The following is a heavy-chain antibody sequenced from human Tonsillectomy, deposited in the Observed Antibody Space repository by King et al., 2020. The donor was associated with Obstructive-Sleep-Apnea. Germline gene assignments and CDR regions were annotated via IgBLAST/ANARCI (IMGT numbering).Heavy chain of an antibody. Sequence: EVQLVESGGGLVQPGGSLRLSCAASGFTFSSYSMNWVRQAPGKGLEWVSYISSSTSTIYYADSVKGRFTISRDNAKNSLYLQMNSLRADDTAVYYCARGSSSSWYVPEPHWGQGTLVTVSS. V-gene: IGHV3-48*04. CDR2: ISSSTSTI. J-gene: IGHJ4*02. CDR1: GFTFSSYS. CDR3: ARGSSSSWYVPEPH. D-gene: IGHD6-13*01.